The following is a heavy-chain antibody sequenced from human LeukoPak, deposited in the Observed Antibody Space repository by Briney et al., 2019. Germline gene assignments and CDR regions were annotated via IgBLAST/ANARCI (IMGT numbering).Heavy chain of an antibody. Sequence: ASVKVSCKASGYTFTSYYMHWVRQAPGQGLEWMGIINPSGGSTSYAQKFQGRVTMTRDASTSTVYMELSSLRSEDTAVYYCARGDIVLMMYAPLWTADYWGQGTLVTVSS. CDR1: GYTFTSYY. J-gene: IGHJ4*02. D-gene: IGHD2-8*01. CDR3: ARGDIVLMMYAPLWTADY. CDR2: INPSGGST. V-gene: IGHV1-46*01.